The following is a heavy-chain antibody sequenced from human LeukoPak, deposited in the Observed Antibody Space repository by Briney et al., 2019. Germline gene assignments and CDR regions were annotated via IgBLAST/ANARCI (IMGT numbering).Heavy chain of an antibody. V-gene: IGHV4-59*12. CDR1: GGSISSYY. CDR3: ARDPPRLVTIFGVVTTEPDAFDI. J-gene: IGHJ3*02. CDR2: IYYSGST. D-gene: IGHD3-3*01. Sequence: ETLSLTCTVSGGSISSYYWSWIRQPPGKGLEWIGYIYYSGSTNYNPSLKSRVTISVDTSKNQFSLKLSSVTAADTAVYYCARDPPRLVTIFGVVTTEPDAFDIWGQGTMVTVSS.